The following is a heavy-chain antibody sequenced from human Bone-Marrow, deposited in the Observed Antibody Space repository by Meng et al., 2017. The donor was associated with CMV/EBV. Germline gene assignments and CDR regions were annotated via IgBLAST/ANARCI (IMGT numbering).Heavy chain of an antibody. J-gene: IGHJ6*02. CDR1: GFTFSGYW. Sequence: GESLKISCAASGFTFSGYWMNWVRQAPGKGLEWVANIKEDGSETYYVDSVKGRFTISRDNAKNSLYLQMNSLRAEDTAVYYCARDLGYCSSTSCYYWVGGMDVWGQGTTVTVSS. D-gene: IGHD2-2*01. V-gene: IGHV3-7*01. CDR3: ARDLGYCSSTSCYYWVGGMDV. CDR2: IKEDGSET.